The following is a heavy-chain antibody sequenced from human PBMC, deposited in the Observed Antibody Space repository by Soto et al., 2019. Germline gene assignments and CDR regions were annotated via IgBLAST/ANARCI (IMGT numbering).Heavy chain of an antibody. J-gene: IGHJ4*02. Sequence: EVQLVESGGGLIQPGGSLRLSCAVSGFTVSNNYMSWVRQAPGKGLEGVSVIYSGGYTAYGDSVKGRFTISRDNSKNTISLKRKRLGAADRAGFSWATHPGGGGYWGQGTLVTVSS. D-gene: IGHD3-10*01. CDR1: GFTVSNNY. V-gene: IGHV3-53*01. CDR3: ATHPGGGGY. CDR2: IYSGGYT.